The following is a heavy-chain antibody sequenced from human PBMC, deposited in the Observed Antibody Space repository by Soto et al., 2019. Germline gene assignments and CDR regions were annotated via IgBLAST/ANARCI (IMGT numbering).Heavy chain of an antibody. CDR2: IYPGDSDT. CDR3: ARALGYCSSTSCYRRYYYYYGMDV. Sequence: GESLKISFKGSGYSFTSYWIGWVRQMPGKGLEWMGIIYPGDSDTRYSPSFQGQVTISADKSISTAYLQWSSLKASDTAMYYCARALGYCSSTSCYRRYYYYYGMDVWGQGTTVTVSS. CDR1: GYSFTSYW. V-gene: IGHV5-51*01. J-gene: IGHJ6*02. D-gene: IGHD2-2*02.